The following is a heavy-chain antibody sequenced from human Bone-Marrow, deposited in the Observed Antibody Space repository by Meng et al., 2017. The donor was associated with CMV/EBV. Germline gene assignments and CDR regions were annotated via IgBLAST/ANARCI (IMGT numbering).Heavy chain of an antibody. Sequence: GESLKISCAASGFTFSSYWMSWVRQAPGKGLEWVANIKQDGSEKYYVDSVKGRFTISRDNAKNTLYLQMNSLRAEDTALYYCARDRIVVVPAATNWFDPWGQGTLVTVSS. CDR3: ARDRIVVVPAATNWFDP. CDR1: GFTFSSYW. CDR2: IKQDGSEK. V-gene: IGHV3-7*01. D-gene: IGHD2-2*01. J-gene: IGHJ5*02.